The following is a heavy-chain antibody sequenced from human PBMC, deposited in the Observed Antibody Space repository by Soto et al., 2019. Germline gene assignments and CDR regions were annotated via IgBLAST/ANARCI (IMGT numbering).Heavy chain of an antibody. CDR2: IYSGGST. CDR1: GFTVSSNY. J-gene: IGHJ4*02. V-gene: IGHV3-53*01. CDR3: ARPEGQWLVPAGY. D-gene: IGHD6-19*01. Sequence: ESGGGLIQPGGSLRLSCAASGFTVSSNYMSWVRQAPGKGLEWVSLIYSGGSTYYADSVKGRFTISRDNSKNTLYLQMNSLRAEDTAIYYCARPEGQWLVPAGYWGQGTLVTVSS.